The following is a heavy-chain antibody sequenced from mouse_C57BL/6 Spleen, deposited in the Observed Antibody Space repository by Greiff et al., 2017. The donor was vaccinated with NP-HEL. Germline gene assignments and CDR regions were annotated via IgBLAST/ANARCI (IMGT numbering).Heavy chain of an antibody. CDR1: GYTFTSYW. D-gene: IGHD1-1*01. CDR3: ARRGSSLWFAY. V-gene: IGHV1-69*01. J-gene: IGHJ3*01. Sequence: VQLQQSGAELVMPGASVKLSCKASGYTFTSYWMHWVKQRPGQGLEWIGEIDPSDSYTNYNQKFKGKSTLTVDKSSSTAYMQLSSLTSEDSAVYYCARRGSSLWFAYWGQGTLVTVSA. CDR2: IDPSDSYT.